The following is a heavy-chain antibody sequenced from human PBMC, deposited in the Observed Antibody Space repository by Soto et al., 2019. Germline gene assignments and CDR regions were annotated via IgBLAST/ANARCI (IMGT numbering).Heavy chain of an antibody. J-gene: IGHJ6*02. CDR2: ISSRSYNI. D-gene: IGHD6-6*01. CDR1: GFSFSTYS. CDR3: ARGGSSSDNGMDV. V-gene: IGHV3-48*02. Sequence: VQLVESGGGLVQPGGSLRLSCAASGFSFSTYSMNWVRQAPGKGLEWVSYISSRSYNIYYIDSVKGRFTISRDNAKSSLYLQMNSLRDEDTAVYYCARGGSSSDNGMDVWGQGTTVTVSS.